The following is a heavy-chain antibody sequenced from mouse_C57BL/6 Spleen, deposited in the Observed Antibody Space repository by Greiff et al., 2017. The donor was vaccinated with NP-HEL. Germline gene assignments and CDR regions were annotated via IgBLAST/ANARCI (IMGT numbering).Heavy chain of an antibody. Sequence: QVQLQQPGAELVKPGASVKMSCKASGYTFTSYWITWVKQRPGQGLEWIGDIYPGSGSTNYNEKFKSKATLTVDTSSSTAYMQLKSLTSEDSAVYYCARSRSLTYYDYDPYAMDYWGQGTSVTVSS. CDR1: GYTFTSYW. V-gene: IGHV1-55*01. J-gene: IGHJ4*01. D-gene: IGHD2-4*01. CDR3: ARSRSLTYYDYDPYAMDY. CDR2: IYPGSGST.